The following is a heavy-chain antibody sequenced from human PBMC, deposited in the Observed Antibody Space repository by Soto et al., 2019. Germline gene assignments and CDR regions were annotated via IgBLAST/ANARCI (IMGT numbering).Heavy chain of an antibody. CDR1: GFTFSSYA. CDR3: AKGGVPATISSYFDY. V-gene: IGHV3-23*01. CDR2: ISGSGDST. J-gene: IGHJ4*02. D-gene: IGHD2-2*01. Sequence: GGSLRLSCAASGFTFSSYAMNWVRQAPGKGLQWVSGISGSGDSTYYADSVKGRFTISRDNSKNTLYLQMSSLRAEDTAVYYCAKGGVPATISSYFDYWGQGTLVTVS.